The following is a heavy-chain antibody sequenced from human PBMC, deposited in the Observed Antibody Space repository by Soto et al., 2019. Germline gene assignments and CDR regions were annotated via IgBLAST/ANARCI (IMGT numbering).Heavy chain of an antibody. Sequence: SETLSLTCTVSGCSISIYYWSWIRQPPGKGLEWIGYIYYSGSTNYNPSLKSRVTISVDTSKNQFSLKLSSVTAADTAVYYCARGGNSMVRGVIYDYWGQGTLVTVSS. CDR2: IYYSGST. D-gene: IGHD3-10*01. J-gene: IGHJ4*02. CDR3: ARGGNSMVRGVIYDY. V-gene: IGHV4-59*01. CDR1: GCSISIYY.